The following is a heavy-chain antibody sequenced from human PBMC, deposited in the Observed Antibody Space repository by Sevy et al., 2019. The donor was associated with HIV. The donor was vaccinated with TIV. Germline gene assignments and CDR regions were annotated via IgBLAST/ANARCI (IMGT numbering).Heavy chain of an antibody. V-gene: IGHV3-33*01. CDR2: IWFDGSNK. Sequence: GGSLRLSCATSGFTFNSYGMHWVRQAPGKGLEWVALIWFDGSNKYYADSVKGRFTISRDNSKNTLFLQMNSLTVEDTAVYYCARETDNSARWLDPWGQRTLVTVSS. D-gene: IGHD4-4*01. CDR1: GFTFNSYG. J-gene: IGHJ5*02. CDR3: ARETDNSARWLDP.